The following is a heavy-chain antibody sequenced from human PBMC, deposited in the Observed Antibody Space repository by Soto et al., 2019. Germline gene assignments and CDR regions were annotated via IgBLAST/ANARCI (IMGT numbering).Heavy chain of an antibody. V-gene: IGHV3-21*06. CDR2: ISSTTNYI. J-gene: IGHJ4*02. CDR1: GFTFTRYS. Sequence: GSLRLSRAASGFTFTRYSMNRVRQAPGKGLEWVSSISSTTNYIYYGDSMKGRFTISRDNAKNSLYLEMNSLRAEDTAVYYCARESEDLTSNFDYWGQGTLVTVSS. CDR3: ARESEDLTSNFDY.